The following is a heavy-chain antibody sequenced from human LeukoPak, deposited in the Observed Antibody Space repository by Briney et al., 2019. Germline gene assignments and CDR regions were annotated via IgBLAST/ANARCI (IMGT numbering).Heavy chain of an antibody. D-gene: IGHD3-22*01. Sequence: SETLSLTCTVSGGSISSYYWSWIRQPPGKGLEWIGYIYYNESTNYNPALKSRVTISVDTSKNQFSLKLSSVTAADTAVYYCARVIYYYDSSGYYYKAYFDYWGQGTLVTVSS. CDR2: IYYNEST. J-gene: IGHJ4*02. V-gene: IGHV4-59*01. CDR1: GGSISSYY. CDR3: ARVIYYYDSSGYYYKAYFDY.